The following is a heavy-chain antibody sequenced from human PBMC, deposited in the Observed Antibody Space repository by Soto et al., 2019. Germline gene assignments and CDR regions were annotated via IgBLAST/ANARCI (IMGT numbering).Heavy chain of an antibody. V-gene: IGHV1-8*01. CDR1: GYTFTSYD. Sequence: ASVKVSCKASGYTFTSYDINWVRQATGQGLEWMGWMNPNSGNTGYAQKFQGRVTMTRNTSISTAYMELSSLRSEDTAVYYCARYFDYGDYDGNDAFDIWGQGTMVTVSS. D-gene: IGHD4-17*01. CDR2: MNPNSGNT. J-gene: IGHJ3*02. CDR3: ARYFDYGDYDGNDAFDI.